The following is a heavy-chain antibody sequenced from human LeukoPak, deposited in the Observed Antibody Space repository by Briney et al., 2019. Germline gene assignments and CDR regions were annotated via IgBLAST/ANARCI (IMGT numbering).Heavy chain of an antibody. CDR1: GFTFSSYA. D-gene: IGHD2-2*01. Sequence: PGRSLRLSCAASGFTFSSYAMHWVRQAPGKGLEWVAVISYDGSNKYYADSVKGRFTISRDNSKNTLYLQMNSLRAEDTAVYYCARDVGGIGYCSSTSCYAFDYWGQGTLVTVSS. CDR2: ISYDGSNK. CDR3: ARDVGGIGYCSSTSCYAFDY. J-gene: IGHJ4*02. V-gene: IGHV3-30-3*01.